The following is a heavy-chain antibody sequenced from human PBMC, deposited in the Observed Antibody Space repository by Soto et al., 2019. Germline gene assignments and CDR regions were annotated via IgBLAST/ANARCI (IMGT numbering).Heavy chain of an antibody. CDR1: GGSISSGSYY. J-gene: IGHJ3*02. D-gene: IGHD3-16*01. V-gene: IGHV4-39*01. CDR3: ARQTYSYYTFDAFDT. Sequence: PSETLSLTCTVSGGSISSGSYYWDWIRQPPGKGLEWIGNVYYSGSTNYNPSLESRVTISVDTSKNQFSLKLSSVTAADTAVYYCARQTYSYYTFDAFDTWGQGTMVTVSS. CDR2: VYYSGST.